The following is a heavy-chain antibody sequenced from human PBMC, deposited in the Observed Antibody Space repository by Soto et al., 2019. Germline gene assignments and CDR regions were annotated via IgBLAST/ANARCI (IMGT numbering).Heavy chain of an antibody. Sequence: ASVKVSCKASGYTFTSYAMHWVRQAPGQRLEWMGWINAGNGNTKYSQKFQGRVTITRDTSASTAYMELSSLRSEDTAVYYCARAENLYCSSTSCYGGYSGYDPYFDYWGQGTLVTVSS. CDR3: ARAENLYCSSTSCYGGYSGYDPYFDY. V-gene: IGHV1-3*01. D-gene: IGHD2-2*01. J-gene: IGHJ4*02. CDR1: GYTFTSYA. CDR2: INAGNGNT.